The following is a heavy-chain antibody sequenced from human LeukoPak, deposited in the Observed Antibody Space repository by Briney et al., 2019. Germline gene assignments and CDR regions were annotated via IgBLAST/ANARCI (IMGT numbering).Heavy chain of an antibody. V-gene: IGHV1-69*13. D-gene: IGHD3-10*01. CDR3: ARDQFEMGYCYGSGRPAHMDV. CDR2: IIPIFGTA. Sequence: SVKVSCKASGYTFTSYGISWVRQAPGQGLEWMGGIIPIFGTANYAQKFQGRVTITADESTSTAYMELSSLRSEDTAVYYCARDQFEMGYCYGSGRPAHMDVWGKGTTVTVSS. CDR1: GYTFTSYG. J-gene: IGHJ6*03.